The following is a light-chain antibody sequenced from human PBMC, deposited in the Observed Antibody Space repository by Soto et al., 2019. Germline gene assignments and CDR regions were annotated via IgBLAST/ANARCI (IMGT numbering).Light chain of an antibody. CDR2: GAS. V-gene: IGKV3-15*01. CDR1: QSVSSN. CDR3: QQYKNWPPAT. Sequence: EIVMTQSPATLSVYPGERATLSCRASQSVSSNLAWYQQKPGQAPRLLIYGASTRATGIPARFSGSGSGTEFTLTISSLQSEDFAVYYCQQYKNWPPATFGQGTKVDIK. J-gene: IGKJ1*01.